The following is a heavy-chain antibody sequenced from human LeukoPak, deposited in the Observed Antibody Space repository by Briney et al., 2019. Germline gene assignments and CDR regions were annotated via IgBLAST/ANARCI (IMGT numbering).Heavy chain of an antibody. D-gene: IGHD3-22*01. CDR3: ASGMIPFQY. CDR1: GGSFSGHY. CDR2: INHSGSI. V-gene: IGHV4-34*01. Sequence: SETLSLTCAVYGGSFSGHYWSWIRQPPGKGLEWIGDINHSGSINYNPSLKSRVSISVDTSKNQFSLEVTSVTAADTAVYYCASGMIPFQYWGQGTLVIVSS. J-gene: IGHJ1*01.